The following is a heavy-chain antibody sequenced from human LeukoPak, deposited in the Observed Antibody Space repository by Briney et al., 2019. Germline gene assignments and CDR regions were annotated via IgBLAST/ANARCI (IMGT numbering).Heavy chain of an antibody. CDR2: ISGSGGST. CDR3: TTDGEELSLSAGRGFDY. CDR1: GFTFSSYA. Sequence: PGGSLGLSCAASGFTFSSYAMSWVRQAPGKGLEWVSAISGSGGSTYYADSVKGRFTISRDNSKNTLYLQMNSLRAEDTAVYYCTTDGEELSLSAGRGFDYWGQGTLVTVSS. V-gene: IGHV3-23*01. D-gene: IGHD3-16*02. J-gene: IGHJ4*02.